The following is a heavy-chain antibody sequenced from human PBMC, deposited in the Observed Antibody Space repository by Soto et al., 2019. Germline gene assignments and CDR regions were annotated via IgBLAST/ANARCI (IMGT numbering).Heavy chain of an antibody. J-gene: IGHJ4*02. CDR3: ASKPATLSGSYSGDY. V-gene: IGHV3-30-3*01. CDR2: ISYDGSNK. CDR1: GFTFSSYA. D-gene: IGHD1-26*01. Sequence: PGGSLRLSCAASGFTFSSYAMHWVRQAPGKGLEWVAVISYDGSNKYYADSVKGRFTISRDNSKNTLYLQMNSLRAEDTAVYYCASKPATLSGSYSGDYWGQGTLVTVSS.